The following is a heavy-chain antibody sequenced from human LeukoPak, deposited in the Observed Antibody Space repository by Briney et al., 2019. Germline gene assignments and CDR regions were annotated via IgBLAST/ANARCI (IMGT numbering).Heavy chain of an antibody. CDR3: TTGDYGKD. CDR2: IRSKANSYAT. CDR1: GFTFSNAW. D-gene: IGHD4-17*01. Sequence: GGSLRLSCAASGFTFSNAWMSWVRQASGKGLEWVGRIRSKANSYATAYAASVKGRFTISRDDSKNTAYLQMNSLKTEDTAVYYCTTGDYGKDWGQGTLVTVSS. J-gene: IGHJ4*02. V-gene: IGHV3-73*01.